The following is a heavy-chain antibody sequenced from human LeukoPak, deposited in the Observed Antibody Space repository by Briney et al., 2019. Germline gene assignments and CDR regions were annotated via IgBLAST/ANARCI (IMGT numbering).Heavy chain of an antibody. Sequence: SETLSLTCAVYGGSFSGYYWSWIRQPPGKGLEWIGYIYYSGSTNYNPSLKSRVTISVDTSKNQFSLKLSSVTAADTAVYYCARRLDGEGAFDIWGQGTMVTVSS. J-gene: IGHJ3*02. CDR2: IYYSGST. CDR3: ARRLDGEGAFDI. V-gene: IGHV4-59*01. CDR1: GGSFSGYY.